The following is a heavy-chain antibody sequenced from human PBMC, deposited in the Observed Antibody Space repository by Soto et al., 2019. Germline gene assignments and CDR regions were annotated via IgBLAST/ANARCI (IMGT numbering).Heavy chain of an antibody. J-gene: IGHJ4*02. CDR2: ISSGSSVI. Sequence: GSLSLSCASSGFTFSGYNMNWVRQAPGKGLEWVSYISSGSSVIYYADSVKGRFTISRDNAKNSLYLQMNSLRDEDTAVYYCARDFSSSWPFDYWGQGTLVTVSS. D-gene: IGHD6-13*01. CDR3: ARDFSSSWPFDY. CDR1: GFTFSGYN. V-gene: IGHV3-48*02.